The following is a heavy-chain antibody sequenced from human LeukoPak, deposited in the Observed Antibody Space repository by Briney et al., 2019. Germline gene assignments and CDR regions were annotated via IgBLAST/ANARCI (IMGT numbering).Heavy chain of an antibody. CDR3: ARGGSYLSAFDI. J-gene: IGHJ3*02. V-gene: IGHV3-7*04. Sequence: PGGSLRLSCIASGFNMSDYWMSWVRQAPGKGLEWVANIKQDGSEIYSGDSLKGRFTISRDNAKNSLYLQMNSLRGEDTAVYYCARGGSYLSAFDIWGQGTMVTVSS. CDR1: GFNMSDYW. D-gene: IGHD1-26*01. CDR2: IKQDGSEI.